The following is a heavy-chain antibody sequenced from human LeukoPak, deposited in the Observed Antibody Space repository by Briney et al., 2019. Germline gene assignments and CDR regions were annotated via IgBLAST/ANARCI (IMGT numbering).Heavy chain of an antibody. V-gene: IGHV3-43*02. CDR2: MSGDGGST. D-gene: IGHD6-13*01. CDR1: GFTFEDYA. CDR3: AKAHIAAAYGMDV. J-gene: IGHJ6*02. Sequence: GGSLRLSCAASGFTFEDYAMHWVRQAPGKGVEWVSLMSGDGGSTYYAHSVKGRFTISRDNSKNSLYLQMNSLRTDDTALYYCAKAHIAAAYGMDVWGQGTTVTVSS.